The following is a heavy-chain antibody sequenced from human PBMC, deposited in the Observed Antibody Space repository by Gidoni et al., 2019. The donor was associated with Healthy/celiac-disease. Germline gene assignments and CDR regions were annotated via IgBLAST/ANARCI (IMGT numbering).Heavy chain of an antibody. CDR1: GFTFSAYC. D-gene: IGHD6-13*01. CDR3: ARAELAAGKHYYYYGMDV. CDR2: ISSSGSTI. Sequence: QVQLVASAGGLVTPGGSLSLSCAASGFTFSAYCRSWSRQAPGKGLEWVSYISSSGSTIYYADSVKGRFTIARDNAKNSLYLKMNSLRAEDTAVYYCARAELAAGKHYYYYGMDVWGQGTTVTVSS. J-gene: IGHJ6*02. V-gene: IGHV3-11*01.